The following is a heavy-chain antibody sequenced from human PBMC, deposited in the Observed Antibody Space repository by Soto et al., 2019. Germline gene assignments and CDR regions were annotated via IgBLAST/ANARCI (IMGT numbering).Heavy chain of an antibody. CDR1: GVSLSTSGVG. Sequence: SGPTLVNPTHTLTLTCTFCGVSLSTSGVGVGWIRQPPGKALDWLALIYWNDDKRYSPSLKSRLTITKDTSKNQVVLTMTNMYPLDTATYSGAQVPLTGGDAFDIGGHEPTVKVSS. J-gene: IGHJ3*02. D-gene: IGHD7-27*01. V-gene: IGHV2-5*01. CDR3: AQVPLTGGDAFDI. CDR2: IYWNDDK.